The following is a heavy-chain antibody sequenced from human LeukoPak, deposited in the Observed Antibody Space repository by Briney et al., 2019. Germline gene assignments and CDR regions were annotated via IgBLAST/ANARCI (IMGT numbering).Heavy chain of an antibody. V-gene: IGHV1-46*01. D-gene: IGHD5-24*01. CDR1: GYIFTSYY. J-gene: IGHJ4*02. CDR3: ARGSGTSNYLIAY. CDR2: INSSGGIT. Sequence: ASVKVSCKASGYIFTSYYMHWVRQAPGQGLEWMGIINSSGGITSYVQKFQGRVTMTRDTSTSTVYMELSSLRSEDTAVYYCARGSGTSNYLIAYWGQGTLVTVSS.